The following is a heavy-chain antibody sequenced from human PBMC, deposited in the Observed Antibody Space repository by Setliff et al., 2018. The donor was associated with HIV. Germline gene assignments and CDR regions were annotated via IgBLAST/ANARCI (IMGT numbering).Heavy chain of an antibody. CDR1: GYTFTNYA. CDR3: ARDSGDVVVPAAIVVDRFDP. D-gene: IGHD2-2*01. Sequence: ASVKVSCKASGYTFTNYAMHWVRQAPGQRLEWMGWINAGNGDTKYSQKFQGRVTFTWDTSASTAYMELSSLRSEDAALYYCARDSGDVVVPAAIVVDRFDPWGQGTLVTVSS. V-gene: IGHV1-3*01. CDR2: INAGNGDT. J-gene: IGHJ5*02.